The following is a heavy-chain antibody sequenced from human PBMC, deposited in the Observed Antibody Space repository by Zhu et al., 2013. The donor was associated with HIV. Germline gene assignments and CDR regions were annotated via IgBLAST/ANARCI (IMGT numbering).Heavy chain of an antibody. CDR2: MNPNSGNT. CDR1: GYTFTSYG. V-gene: IGHV1-8*02. J-gene: IGHJ4*02. Sequence: QVQLVQSGAEVKKPGASVKVSCKASGYTFTSYGITWVRQAPGQGLEWMGWMNPNSGNTGYAQKFQGRVTMTRNTSISTAYMELSSLRSEDTAVYYCARGPAIGLRYFDWPPQGFDYWGQGTLVTVSS. D-gene: IGHD3-9*01. CDR3: ARGPAIGLRYFDWPPQGFDY.